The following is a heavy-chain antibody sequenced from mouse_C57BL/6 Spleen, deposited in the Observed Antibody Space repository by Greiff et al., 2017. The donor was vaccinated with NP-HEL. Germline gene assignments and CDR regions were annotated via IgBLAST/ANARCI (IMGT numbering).Heavy chain of an antibody. D-gene: IGHD2-5*01. CDR3: ARYYYSNHEGFAY. V-gene: IGHV1-80*01. CDR2: IYPGDGDT. Sequence: QVQLKESGAELVKPGASVKISCKASGYAFSSYWMNWVKQRPGKGLEWIGQIYPGDGDTNYNGKFKGKATLTADKSSSTAYMQLSSLTSEDSAVYFCARYYYSNHEGFAYWGQGTLVTVSA. CDR1: GYAFSSYW. J-gene: IGHJ3*01.